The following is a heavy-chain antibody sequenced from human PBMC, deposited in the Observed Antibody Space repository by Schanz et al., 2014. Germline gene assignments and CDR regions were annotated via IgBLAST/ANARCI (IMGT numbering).Heavy chain of an antibody. V-gene: IGHV3-7*01. Sequence: EVQLVESGGGLLQPGGSLRLSCAASGFTFGTFWMSWVRQAPGKGLEWVANINQDGSDKSYVDSVKGRFTISRDNAKNSLYLQMSSLRAEDTAVYYCARGTPFLCDYWGQGTLVTVSS. CDR1: GFTFGTFW. CDR2: INQDGSDK. J-gene: IGHJ4*02. CDR3: ARGTPFLCDY. D-gene: IGHD3-16*01.